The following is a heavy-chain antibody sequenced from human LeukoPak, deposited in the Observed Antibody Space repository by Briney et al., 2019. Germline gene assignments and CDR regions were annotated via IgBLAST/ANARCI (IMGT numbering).Heavy chain of an antibody. CDR3: ARDYDFWSGYPRSGYGMDV. CDR2: INHSGST. D-gene: IGHD3-3*01. CDR1: GGSFSGYY. Sequence: PSETLSLTCAVYGGSFSGYYWSWIRQPPGKGLEWIGEINHSGSTNYNPSLKSRVTISVDTSKNQFFLKLSSVTAADTAVYYCARDYDFWSGYPRSGYGMDVWGQGTTVTVSS. V-gene: IGHV4-34*01. J-gene: IGHJ6*02.